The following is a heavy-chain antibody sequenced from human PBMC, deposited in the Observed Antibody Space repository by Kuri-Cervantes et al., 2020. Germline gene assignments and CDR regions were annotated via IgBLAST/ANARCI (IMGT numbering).Heavy chain of an antibody. D-gene: IGHD3-3*01. Sequence: GESLKISCAASGFTFSSYAMSWVRQAPGKGLEWVSSISGSGGSTYYADSVKGRFTISRDNSKNTLYLQMNSLRAEDTAVYYCAKDRVLAESGSIYYYGMGVWGQGTTVTVSS. CDR2: ISGSGGST. CDR3: AKDRVLAESGSIYYYGMGV. V-gene: IGHV3-23*01. J-gene: IGHJ6*02. CDR1: GFTFSSYA.